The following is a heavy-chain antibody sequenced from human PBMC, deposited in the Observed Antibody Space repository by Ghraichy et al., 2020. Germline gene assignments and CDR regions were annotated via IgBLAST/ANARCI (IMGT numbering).Heavy chain of an antibody. CDR1: GGSISSYY. CDR2: IYYSGST. J-gene: IGHJ4*02. Sequence: SQTLSLTCTVSGGSISSYYWSWIRQPPGKGLEWIGYIYYSGSTNYNPSLKSRVTISVDTSKNQFSLKLSSVTAADTAVYYCARLRVGSTGETDYWGQGTLVTVSS. CDR3: ARLRVGSTGETDY. V-gene: IGHV4-59*08. D-gene: IGHD1-26*01.